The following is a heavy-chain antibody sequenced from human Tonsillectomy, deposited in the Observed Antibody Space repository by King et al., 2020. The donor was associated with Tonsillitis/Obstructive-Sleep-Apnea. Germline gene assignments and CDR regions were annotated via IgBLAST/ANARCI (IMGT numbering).Heavy chain of an antibody. CDR2: IYWDDDK. J-gene: IGHJ4*02. CDR1: GFSLSTSGVG. CDR3: AHRRGAAMVTEGYYFDY. D-gene: IGHD5-18*01. Sequence: ITLKESGPTLVKPTQTLTLTCTFSGFSLSTSGVGVGWIRQPPGKALEWLALIYWDDDKRYSPSLKSRLTITQDTSKNQVDLTMANMDPVDTDTYYCAHRRGAAMVTEGYYFDYWGQGPLVTVSS. V-gene: IGHV2-5*02.